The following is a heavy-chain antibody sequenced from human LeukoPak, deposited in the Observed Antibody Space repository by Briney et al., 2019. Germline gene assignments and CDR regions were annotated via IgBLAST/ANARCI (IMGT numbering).Heavy chain of an antibody. V-gene: IGHV1-46*01. CDR2: INPSGGST. D-gene: IGHD6-6*01. CDR3: AREYSSSNFPFYYYMDV. J-gene: IGHJ6*03. CDR1: GYTFTKYF. Sequence: ASVKVSCKASGYTFTKYFLYWVRQAPGQGLEWMGIINPSGGSTSYAQKFQGRVTMTRDTSTSTVYMELSSLRSEDTAVYYCAREYSSSNFPFYYYMDVWGKGTTVTVSS.